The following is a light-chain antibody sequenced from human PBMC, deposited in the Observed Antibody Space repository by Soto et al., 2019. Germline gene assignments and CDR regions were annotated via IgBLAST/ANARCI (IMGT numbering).Light chain of an antibody. CDR2: DVS. J-gene: IGLJ1*01. CDR1: SSDIGDSNY. Sequence: QSVLTQPASVSGSPGQSITISCTGTSSDIGDSNYVSWYQQHPGKAPKLVIYDVSNRPSGVSNRFSGSKSANTASLTISGLQAEDEADYYRSSFRSSSTSYVFGTGTKVTVL. V-gene: IGLV2-14*03. CDR3: SSFRSSSTSYV.